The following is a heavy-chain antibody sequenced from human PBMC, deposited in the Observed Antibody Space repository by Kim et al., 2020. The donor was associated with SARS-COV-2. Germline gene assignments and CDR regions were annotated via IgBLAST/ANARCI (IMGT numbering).Heavy chain of an antibody. CDR2: IYYSGST. CDR1: GGSISSYY. CDR3: ARGDWGYYYYYGMDV. V-gene: IGHV4-59*08. J-gene: IGHJ6*02. D-gene: IGHD3-16*01. Sequence: SETLSLTCTVSGGSISSYYWSWIRQPPGKGLEWIGYIYYSGSTNYNPSLKSRVTISVDTSKNQFSLKLSSVTAADTAVYYCARGDWGYYYYYGMDVWGQG.